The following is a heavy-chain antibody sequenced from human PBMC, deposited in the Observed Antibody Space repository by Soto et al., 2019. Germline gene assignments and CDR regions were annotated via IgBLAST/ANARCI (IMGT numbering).Heavy chain of an antibody. Sequence: VQLQESGPGLVKPSQTLSLTCTVSVGSISSGEYYWSWISEHPGKGLEWIGYIYDSGSTYYNPSLKSRVTISVDTSKNQFSLKLSSVTAADTAVYYCARVRGINWFDPWGQGTLVTVSS. CDR1: VGSISSGEYY. CDR2: IYDSGST. D-gene: IGHD5-12*01. J-gene: IGHJ5*02. CDR3: ARVRGINWFDP. V-gene: IGHV4-31*03.